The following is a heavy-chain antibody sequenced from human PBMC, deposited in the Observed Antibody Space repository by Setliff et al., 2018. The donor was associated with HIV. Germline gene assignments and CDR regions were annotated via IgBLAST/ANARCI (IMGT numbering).Heavy chain of an antibody. CDR2: ISLSGST. V-gene: IGHV4-38-2*02. CDR3: ARGLTAPAAAGS. Sequence: SETLSLTCTVSGGSISSHYWGWIRQSPEKGLEWIGSISLSGSTYYNPSLQSRVTISIDMSKNHFSLNLKSVTAADTAIYYCARGLTAPAAAGSWGQGMLVTVSS. CDR1: GGSISSHY. D-gene: IGHD6-13*01. J-gene: IGHJ5*02.